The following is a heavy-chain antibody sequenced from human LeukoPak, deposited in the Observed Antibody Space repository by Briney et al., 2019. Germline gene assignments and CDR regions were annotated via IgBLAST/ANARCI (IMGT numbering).Heavy chain of an antibody. CDR3: ARVGWFHDFDY. D-gene: IGHD3-10*01. J-gene: IGHJ4*02. V-gene: IGHV3-7*01. Sequence: GGSLRLSCTASEFTLGSYWVSWVRQTPAKGLEWMANIRQDGNIKYYVDSVRGRFSISRDNAKNSLYLQMNSLRAEDTAVYYCARVGWFHDFDYWGQGTLVTVSS. CDR2: IRQDGNIK. CDR1: EFTLGSYW.